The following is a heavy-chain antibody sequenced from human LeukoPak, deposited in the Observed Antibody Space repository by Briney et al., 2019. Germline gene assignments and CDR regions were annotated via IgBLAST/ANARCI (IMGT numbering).Heavy chain of an antibody. CDR3: AREDTSSNLLVDY. CDR2: INHSGST. J-gene: IGHJ4*02. Sequence: KPSETLSLTCAVYGGSFSGYYWSWIRQPPGKGLEWIGEINHSGSTNYNPSLKSRVTISVDTSKNQFSLKLSSVTAADTAVYYCAREDTSSNLLVDYWGQGTLVTVSS. CDR1: GGSFSGYY. V-gene: IGHV4-34*01. D-gene: IGHD6-13*01.